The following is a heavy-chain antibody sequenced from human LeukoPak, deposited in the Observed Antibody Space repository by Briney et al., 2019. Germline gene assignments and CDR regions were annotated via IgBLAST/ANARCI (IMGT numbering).Heavy chain of an antibody. J-gene: IGHJ5*02. CDR3: TRDLVYCSSTTCYAYNWFDP. CDR1: GFTFSNYW. V-gene: IGHV3-74*03. D-gene: IGHD2-2*01. Sequence: GGSLRLPCAASGFTFSNYWMHWVRHAPGKGLVWVSRINTDGSSTTYADSVKGRFTIPRDNAKNTLYLQMNSLRAEDTAVYYCTRDLVYCSSTTCYAYNWFDPWGQGTLVTVSS. CDR2: INTDGSST.